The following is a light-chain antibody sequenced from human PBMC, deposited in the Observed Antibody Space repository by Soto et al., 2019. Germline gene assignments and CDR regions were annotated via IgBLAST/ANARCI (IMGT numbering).Light chain of an antibody. CDR2: GAS. CDR3: QQYNFWPPGT. V-gene: IGKV3-15*01. CDR1: QSVSTN. J-gene: IGKJ1*01. Sequence: EIVMTQSPATLSVSPGERATLSCGASQSVSTNLARYQQKPGQAPRLLIYGASTRATGISARFSGSGSGTEFTLTISSLQSEDFAVYYCQQYNFWPPGTFGQGTKVDIK.